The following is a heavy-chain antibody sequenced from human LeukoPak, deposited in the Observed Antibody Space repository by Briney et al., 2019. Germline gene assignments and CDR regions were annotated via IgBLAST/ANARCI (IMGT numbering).Heavy chain of an antibody. CDR1: GGSISSYY. V-gene: IGHV4-59*01. Sequence: PSETLSLTCTVSGGSISSYYWSWIRQPPGKGLEWIGYIYYSGSTNYNPSLKSRATISVSTSKNQFSLKLSSVTAADTAVYYCARALYSGSIGWFDPWGQGILVTVSS. J-gene: IGHJ5*02. CDR3: ARALYSGSIGWFDP. D-gene: IGHD1-26*01. CDR2: IYYSGST.